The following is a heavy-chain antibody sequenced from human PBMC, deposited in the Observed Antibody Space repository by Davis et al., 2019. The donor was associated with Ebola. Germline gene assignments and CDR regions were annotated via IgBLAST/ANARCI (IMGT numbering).Heavy chain of an antibody. CDR2: SANKAKYYTT. CDR1: GFTFSSYS. Sequence: GGSLRLSCAASGFTFSSYSMNWVRQAPGKGLQWVGRSANKAKYYTTDYAASVKGRFTISRDESRNSLYLQMNSLKIEDTAVYYCTRHDSIDWTRPFDHWGQGSLVIVSS. D-gene: IGHD3-9*01. V-gene: IGHV3-72*01. CDR3: TRHDSIDWTRPFDH. J-gene: IGHJ4*02.